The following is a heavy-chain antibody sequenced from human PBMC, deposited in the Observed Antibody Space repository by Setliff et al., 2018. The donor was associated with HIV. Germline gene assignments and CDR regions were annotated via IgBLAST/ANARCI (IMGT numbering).Heavy chain of an antibody. J-gene: IGHJ5*02. Sequence: GASVKVSCKPSGYTLTTYGLSWVRQAPGQGLEWMGWISAYNGNTNYAQKLQGRVTMTTDTSTSTAYMELRSLRSDDTAVYYCARALYGDYGGDINWLDPWGQGTLVTVSS. D-gene: IGHD4-17*01. CDR2: ISAYNGNT. CDR1: GYTLTTYG. CDR3: ARALYGDYGGDINWLDP. V-gene: IGHV1-18*01.